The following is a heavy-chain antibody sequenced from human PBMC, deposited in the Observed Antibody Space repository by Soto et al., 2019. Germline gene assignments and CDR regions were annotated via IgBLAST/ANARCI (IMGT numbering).Heavy chain of an antibody. D-gene: IGHD4-17*01. Sequence: EVQLVETGGGLIQPGGSLRLSCAASGFTVCSNYMSWVRQAPGKGLEWVSVIYSGGSTYYADSVKGRFTISSDNSKNTLYLQMNSLRADDTALYYCARVRNSRPHWGQGPLVPVSS. J-gene: IGHJ4*02. V-gene: IGHV3-53*02. CDR3: ARVRNSRPH. CDR2: IYSGGST. CDR1: GFTVCSNY.